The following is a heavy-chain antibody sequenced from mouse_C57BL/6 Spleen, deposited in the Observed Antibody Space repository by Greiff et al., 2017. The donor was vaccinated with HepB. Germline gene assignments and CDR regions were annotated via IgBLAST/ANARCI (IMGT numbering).Heavy chain of an antibody. J-gene: IGHJ4*01. V-gene: IGHV3-6*01. CDR2: ISYDGSN. Sequence: VQLKESGPGLVKPSQSLSLTCSVPGYSITSGYYWNWIRQFPGNKLEWMGYISYDGSNNYNPSLKNRISITRDTSKNQFFLKLNSVTTEDTATYYCARDDYDGAAYAIDYWGQGTSVTVSS. D-gene: IGHD2-4*01. CDR1: GYSITSGYY. CDR3: ARDDYDGAAYAIDY.